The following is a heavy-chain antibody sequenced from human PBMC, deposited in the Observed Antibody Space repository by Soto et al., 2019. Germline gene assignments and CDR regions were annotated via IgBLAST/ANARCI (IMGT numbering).Heavy chain of an antibody. CDR3: ARSLYGLDY. D-gene: IGHD3-10*01. Sequence: GGSLRLSWAASGFTFSSYIMNWVRQAPRKGLEWVSYISSSSNTIYYADSVKGRFTISRDNAKNSLYLQMNSLRDEDTAVYYCARSLYGLDYWSQGTLVTVSS. CDR1: GFTFSSYI. CDR2: ISSSSNTI. V-gene: IGHV3-48*02. J-gene: IGHJ4*02.